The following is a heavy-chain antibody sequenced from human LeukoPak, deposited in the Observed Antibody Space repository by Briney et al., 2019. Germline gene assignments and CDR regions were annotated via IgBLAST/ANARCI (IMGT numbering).Heavy chain of an antibody. CDR3: AKTYSSSWYPDY. V-gene: IGHV3-23*01. Sequence: PGGSLRLSCAASGFTFSSYVMSWVRQAPGKGLEWVSAISGSGGSTYYADSVKGRFTISRDNPKNTLYLQMNSLRAEDTAVYYCAKTYSSSWYPDYWGQGTLVTVSS. CDR2: ISGSGGST. CDR1: GFTFSSYV. J-gene: IGHJ4*02. D-gene: IGHD6-13*01.